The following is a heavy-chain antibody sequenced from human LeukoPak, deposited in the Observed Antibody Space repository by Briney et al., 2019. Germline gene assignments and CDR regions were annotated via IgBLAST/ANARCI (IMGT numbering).Heavy chain of an antibody. Sequence: PGRSLRLSCAVSGFTFSSHAMHWVRQAPGKGLEWVTIIWFDGNNKYYADSVKGRFTISRDNSKNTLYLQMNSLRAEDTAVYYCASARPTSSWTAFDIWGQGTMVTVSS. CDR1: GFTFSSHA. D-gene: IGHD6-13*01. CDR2: IWFDGNNK. CDR3: ASARPTSSWTAFDI. V-gene: IGHV3-33*08. J-gene: IGHJ3*02.